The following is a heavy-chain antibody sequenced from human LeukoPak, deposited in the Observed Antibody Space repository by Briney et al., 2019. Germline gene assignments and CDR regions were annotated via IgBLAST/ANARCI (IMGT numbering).Heavy chain of an antibody. CDR1: GYSISSGYY. Sequence: PSETLSLTCTVSGYSISSGYYWGWIRQPPGKGLEWIGSIYHSGSTNYIPSLKSRVTISLDKSKNQFSLKLSSVTAADTAVYYCARGGLSTVVTPDYFDYWGQGTLVTVSS. V-gene: IGHV4-38-2*02. D-gene: IGHD4-23*01. CDR3: ARGGLSTVVTPDYFDY. J-gene: IGHJ4*02. CDR2: IYHSGST.